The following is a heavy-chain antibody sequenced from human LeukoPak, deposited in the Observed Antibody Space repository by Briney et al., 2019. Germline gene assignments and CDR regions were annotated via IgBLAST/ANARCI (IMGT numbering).Heavy chain of an antibody. CDR2: FDPEDGET. CDR3: ATGEKRSIEGAPYYYYYYMDV. D-gene: IGHD1-26*01. J-gene: IGHJ6*03. V-gene: IGHV1-24*01. Sequence: GASVKVSCKVSGYTLTELSMHWVRQAPGKGLEWMGGFDPEDGETIYAQKFQGRVTMTEDTSTDTAYMELSSLRSEDTAVYYCATGEKRSIEGAPYYYYYYMDVWGKGTTVTVSS. CDR1: GYTLTELS.